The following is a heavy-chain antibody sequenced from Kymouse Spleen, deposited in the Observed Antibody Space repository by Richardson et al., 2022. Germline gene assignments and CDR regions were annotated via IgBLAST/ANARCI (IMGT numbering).Heavy chain of an antibody. Sequence: QVQLQQWGAGLLKPSETLSLTCAVYGGSFSGYYWSWIRQPPGKGLEWIGEINHSGSTNYNPSLKSRVTISVDTSKNQFSLKLSSVTAADTAVYYCARDGLLWFGEGYYYYGMDVWGQGTTVTVSS. CDR1: GGSFSGYY. CDR2: INHSGST. J-gene: IGHJ6*02. CDR3: ARDGLLWFGEGYYYYGMDV. V-gene: IGHV4-34*01. D-gene: IGHD3-10*01.